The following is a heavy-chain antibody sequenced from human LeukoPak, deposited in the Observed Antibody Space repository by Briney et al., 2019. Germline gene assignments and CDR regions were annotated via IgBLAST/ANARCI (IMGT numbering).Heavy chain of an antibody. V-gene: IGHV3-7*01. J-gene: IGHJ4*02. Sequence: PGASLRLSCAASGFSFSAYSMSWVRQAPGKGLEWLANIKHDESEKQYVDSAKGRFTISRDNAKNSLFLVMNSLRGEDTAVYYCARVEGMGSSGWPTDYWGQGTLVTVSS. D-gene: IGHD6-19*01. CDR2: IKHDESEK. CDR3: ARVEGMGSSGWPTDY. CDR1: GFSFSAYS.